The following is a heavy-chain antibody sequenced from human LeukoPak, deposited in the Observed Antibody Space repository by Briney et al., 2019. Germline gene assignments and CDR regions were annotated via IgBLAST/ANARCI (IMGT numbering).Heavy chain of an antibody. CDR3: ARVIAAAPPTPYYYYGMDV. V-gene: IGHV3-30-3*01. D-gene: IGHD6-13*01. CDR1: GFTFSSYA. J-gene: IGHJ6*02. CDR2: ISYDGSNK. Sequence: GRSLRLSCAASGFTFSSYAMHWVRQAPGKGLEWVAVISYDGSNKYYADSVKGRFTISRDNSKNTLYLQMNSLRAEDTAVYYCARVIAAAPPTPYYYYGMDVWGQGTTVTVSS.